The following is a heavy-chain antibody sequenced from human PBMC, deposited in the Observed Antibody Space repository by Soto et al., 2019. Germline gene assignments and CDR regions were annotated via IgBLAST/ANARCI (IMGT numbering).Heavy chain of an antibody. CDR2: ISYSGSS. D-gene: IGHD2-2*01. J-gene: IGHJ4*02. V-gene: IGHV4-31*03. CDR3: ERATPAGSADF. Sequence: SETLSLTCTVSGGSNIRDGYYWSWIRQHPGKGLEWIAYISYSGSSYSNPSLKSRVTISADTSKNQFSLRLTSVTAADTAVYFCERATPAGSADFCGKGTLVTVSS. CDR1: GGSNIRDGYY.